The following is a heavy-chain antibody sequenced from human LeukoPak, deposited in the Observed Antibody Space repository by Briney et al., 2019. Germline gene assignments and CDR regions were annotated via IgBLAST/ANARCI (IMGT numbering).Heavy chain of an antibody. D-gene: IGHD1-26*01. J-gene: IGHJ4*02. CDR2: MKHDGTEK. Sequence: GSLRLSCAASGFTLRNYWMNWVRQAPGKGLEWVANMKHDGTEKSYVDSVKGRFTISRDDAKNSLYLQMNSLGAEDTARYYCARSPYSGSYGPFDYWGQGTLVTVSS. V-gene: IGHV3-7*04. CDR3: ARSPYSGSYGPFDY. CDR1: GFTLRNYW.